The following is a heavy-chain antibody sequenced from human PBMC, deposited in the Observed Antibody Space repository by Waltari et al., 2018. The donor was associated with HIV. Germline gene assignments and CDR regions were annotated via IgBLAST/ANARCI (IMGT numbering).Heavy chain of an antibody. V-gene: IGHV4-38-2*01. CDR3: ARVGLSTVVTFSFDY. CDR2: IYHSGRT. Sequence: QVQLQESGPGLVKPSETLSLTCAVSGYSISSGYYWGWIRQPPGKGLEWIGSIYHSGRTYYNPSLKSRVTISVDTSKNQFSLKLSSVTAADTAVYYCARVGLSTVVTFSFDYWGQGTLVTVSS. CDR1: GYSISSGYY. D-gene: IGHD4-17*01. J-gene: IGHJ4*02.